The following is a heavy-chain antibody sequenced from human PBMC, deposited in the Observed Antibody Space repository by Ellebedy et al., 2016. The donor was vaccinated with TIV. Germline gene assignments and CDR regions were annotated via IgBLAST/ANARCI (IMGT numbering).Heavy chain of an antibody. Sequence: MPSETLSLTCTVSGGFISSSSYYWGWTRQPPGKGLEWIGSIYYSGSTYYNPSLTSRVTISVDTSKNQFSLKLSSVTAADTAVYYCARSTMIVVVPFDYWGQGTLVTVSS. CDR2: IYYSGST. J-gene: IGHJ4*02. CDR3: ARSTMIVVVPFDY. CDR1: GGFISSSSYY. V-gene: IGHV4-39*01. D-gene: IGHD3-22*01.